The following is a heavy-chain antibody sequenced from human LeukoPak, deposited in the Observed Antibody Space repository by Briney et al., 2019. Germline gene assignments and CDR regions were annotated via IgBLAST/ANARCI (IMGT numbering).Heavy chain of an antibody. Sequence: ASVKVSCKVSGYTLTELSMHWVRQAPGKGLEWMGGFDPEDGETIYAQKFQGRVTMTEDTSTDTAYMELSSLRSEDTAVYYCATSSDNSSNYYMDVWGKGTTVTVSS. D-gene: IGHD6-13*01. CDR1: GYTLTELS. CDR2: FDPEDGET. J-gene: IGHJ6*03. CDR3: ATSSDNSSNYYMDV. V-gene: IGHV1-24*01.